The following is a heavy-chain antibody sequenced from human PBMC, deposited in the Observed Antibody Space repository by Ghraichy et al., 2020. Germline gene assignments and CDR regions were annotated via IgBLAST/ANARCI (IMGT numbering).Heavy chain of an antibody. CDR3: ARHLGAYSSGWHRGWFDP. J-gene: IGHJ5*02. CDR1: GGSISSSSYY. V-gene: IGHV4-39*01. Sequence: SETLSLTCTVSGGSISSSSYYWGWIRQPPGKGLEWIGSIYYSGSTYYNPSLKSRVTISVDTSKNQFSLKLSSVTAADTAVYYCARHLGAYSSGWHRGWFDPWGQGTLVTVSS. CDR2: IYYSGST. D-gene: IGHD6-19*01.